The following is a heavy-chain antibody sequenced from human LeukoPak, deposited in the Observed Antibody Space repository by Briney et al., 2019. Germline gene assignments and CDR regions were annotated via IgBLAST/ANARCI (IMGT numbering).Heavy chain of an antibody. CDR3: ARVEQQLFDY. J-gene: IGHJ4*02. Sequence: GGSLRLSCAASGFTFSNYEMNWVRQAPGKGLEWVSYISSVGTTIYYADSVKGRFTISRDNAMNSPYLQMNSLRAEDTAVYYCARVEQQLFDYWGQGTLVTVSS. CDR1: GFTFSNYE. D-gene: IGHD6-13*01. CDR2: ISSVGTTI. V-gene: IGHV3-48*03.